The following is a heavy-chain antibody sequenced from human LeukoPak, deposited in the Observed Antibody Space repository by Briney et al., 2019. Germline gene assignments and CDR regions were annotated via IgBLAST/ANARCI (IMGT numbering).Heavy chain of an antibody. D-gene: IGHD3-10*01. V-gene: IGHV1-2*02. CDR2: VNPSNGGT. CDR1: GYTFTDYY. CDR3: ARVGYFGSGSYCPY. J-gene: IGHJ4*02. Sequence: GASVKVSCKASGYTFTDYYIHWVRQAPGQGLDWMGWVNPSNGGTNFAQEFQGRVTMTRDTSISTAYMELSRLTSDDTAVYYCARVGYFGSGSYCPYWGQGTLVTVSS.